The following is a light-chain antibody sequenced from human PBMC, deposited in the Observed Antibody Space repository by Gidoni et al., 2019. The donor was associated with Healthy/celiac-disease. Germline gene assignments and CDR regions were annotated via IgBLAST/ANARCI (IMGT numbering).Light chain of an antibody. CDR2: EVS. J-gene: IGLJ1*01. V-gene: IGLV2-14*01. Sequence: QSALTQPASVSGSPGQSLTISCTGTSSDVGGYNYVSWYQQHPGKAPKLMIYEVSNRPSGVPDRFSGSKSGNTASLTISELQAEDEADYYCSSYTSSSTLGVFGTGTKVTVL. CDR3: SSYTSSSTLGV. CDR1: SSDVGGYNY.